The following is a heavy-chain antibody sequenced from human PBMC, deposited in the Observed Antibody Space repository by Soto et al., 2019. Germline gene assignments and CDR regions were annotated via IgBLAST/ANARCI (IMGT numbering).Heavy chain of an antibody. CDR2: ISYDGSNK. J-gene: IGHJ4*02. CDR3: AKDWGDVVVPAAMGGTHFDY. Sequence: GGSLRLSCAASGFTFSSYGMHWVRQAPGKGLEWVAVISYDGSNKYYADSVKGRFTISRDNSKNTLYLQMNSLRAEDTAVYYCAKDWGDVVVPAAMGGTHFDYWGQGTLVTVSS. V-gene: IGHV3-30*18. D-gene: IGHD2-2*01. CDR1: GFTFSSYG.